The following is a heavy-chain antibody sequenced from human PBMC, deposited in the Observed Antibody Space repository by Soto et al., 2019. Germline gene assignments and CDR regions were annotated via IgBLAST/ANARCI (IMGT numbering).Heavy chain of an antibody. CDR1: GYTFTSYY. D-gene: IGHD6-13*01. V-gene: IGHV1-46*03. J-gene: IGHJ6*03. CDR3: AREVEYIADSDYYYYMDV. CDR2: INPSGGST. Sequence: ASVKVSCKASGYTFTSYYMHWVRQAPGQGLEWMGIINPSGGSTSYAQKFQGRVTMTRDTSTSTVYMELSSLRSEDTAVYYCAREVEYIADSDYYYYMDVWGKGTTVTVSS.